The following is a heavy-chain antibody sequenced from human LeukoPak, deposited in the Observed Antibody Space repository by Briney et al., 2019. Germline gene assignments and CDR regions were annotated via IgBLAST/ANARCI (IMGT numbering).Heavy chain of an antibody. J-gene: IGHJ4*02. CDR1: GYTFTSFG. V-gene: IGHV1-18*01. CDR2: ISAYNANT. CDR3: ASLGDYYGSGSYYSDY. D-gene: IGHD3-10*01. Sequence: ASVKVSCKASGYTFTSFGISWVRQAPGQGLEWMGWISAYNANTNFAQNLQGRVTMTRDTSTSTVYMELSSLRSEDTAVYYCASLGDYYGSGSYYSDYWGQGTLVTVSS.